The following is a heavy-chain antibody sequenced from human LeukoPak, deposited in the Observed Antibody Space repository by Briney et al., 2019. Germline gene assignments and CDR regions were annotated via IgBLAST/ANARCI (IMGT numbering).Heavy chain of an antibody. Sequence: ASVKVSCKASGYTFTGYYMHWVRQAPGQGLEWMGWINPNSGGTNYAQKFKGRGTMTRDTSISTAYMELSRLRSDDTAVYYCASDLAGSPDGRERDCSSTSCYRGNYWGQGTLVTVSS. V-gene: IGHV1-2*02. CDR2: INPNSGGT. D-gene: IGHD2-2*01. J-gene: IGHJ4*02. CDR3: ASDLAGSPDGRERDCSSTSCYRGNY. CDR1: GYTFTGYY.